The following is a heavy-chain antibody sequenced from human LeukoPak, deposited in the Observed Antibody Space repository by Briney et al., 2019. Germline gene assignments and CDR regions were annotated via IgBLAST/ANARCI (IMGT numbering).Heavy chain of an antibody. J-gene: IGHJ4*02. Sequence: GGSLRLSCAASGFTFEDHGMSWVRQVAGKGLEWVSGIHWSGVGTGYAVSVKGRFTISRDNAKNSVYLQMNSLRPEDTAVYYCSRDRLGGLDYWGQGTLVTVSS. CDR3: SRDRLGGLDY. CDR1: GFTFEDHG. CDR2: IHWSGVGT. D-gene: IGHD5-12*01. V-gene: IGHV3-20*04.